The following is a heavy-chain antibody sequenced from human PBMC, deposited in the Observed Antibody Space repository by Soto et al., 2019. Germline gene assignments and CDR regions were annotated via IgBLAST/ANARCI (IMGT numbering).Heavy chain of an antibody. Sequence: WASVKVSCKASGYTFTSYAMHWVRQAPGQRLEWMGWINAGNGNTKYSQKFQGRVTITRDTSASTAYMELSSLRSEDTAVYYCARDMWELLRMGRSWFDPWGQGTLVTVSS. D-gene: IGHD1-26*01. J-gene: IGHJ5*02. CDR1: GYTFTSYA. V-gene: IGHV1-3*01. CDR3: ARDMWELLRMGRSWFDP. CDR2: INAGNGNT.